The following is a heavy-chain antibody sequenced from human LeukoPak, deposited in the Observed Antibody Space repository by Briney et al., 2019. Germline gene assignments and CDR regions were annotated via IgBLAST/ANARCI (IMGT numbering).Heavy chain of an antibody. D-gene: IGHD5-12*01. CDR2: IHPNSGRT. V-gene: IGHV1-2*02. CDR3: ARGGERRGYSGYDYAWNYGMDV. J-gene: IGHJ6*02. Sequence: SVKVSSKASGYTFTGYYMHWVRHAPGQGLEWIGWIHPNSGRTNYAQKCQGRVTMTRDTSISTAYMELSRLRSDDTAVYYCARGGERRGYSGYDYAWNYGMDVWGQGTTVTVSS. CDR1: GYTFTGYY.